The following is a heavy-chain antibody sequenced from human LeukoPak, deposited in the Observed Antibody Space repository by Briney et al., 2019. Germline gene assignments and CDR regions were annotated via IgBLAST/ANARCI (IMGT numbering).Heavy chain of an antibody. D-gene: IGHD3-22*01. CDR1: GYTFTSYY. Sequence: ASVKVFCKASGYTFTSYYMHWVRQAPGQGLEWMGIINPSGGSTSYAQKFQGRVTMTRDTSTSTVYMELSSLRSEDTAVYYCARVGYYYDSSGYYGAFDIWGQGTMVTVSS. CDR2: INPSGGST. J-gene: IGHJ3*02. V-gene: IGHV1-46*03. CDR3: ARVGYYYDSSGYYGAFDI.